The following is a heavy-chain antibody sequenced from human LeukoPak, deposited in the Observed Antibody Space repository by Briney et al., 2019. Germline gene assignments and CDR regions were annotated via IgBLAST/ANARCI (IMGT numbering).Heavy chain of an antibody. CDR3: ARQLRLVEFDY. J-gene: IGHJ4*02. D-gene: IGHD2-8*02. CDR1: GGSISDDY. Sequence: SETLSLTCTVSGGSISDDYWSWIRQPPGKGLEWIGYISDIGRTNYSPSLKSRITISRDTSKNQFSLRLTSVTAADTAVYYCARQLRLVEFDYWGQGTLVTVSS. V-gene: IGHV4-59*08. CDR2: ISDIGRT.